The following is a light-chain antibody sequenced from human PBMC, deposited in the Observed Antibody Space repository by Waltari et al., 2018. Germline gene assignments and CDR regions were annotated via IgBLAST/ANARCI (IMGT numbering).Light chain of an antibody. CDR3: QAWDSSTHGV. CDR2: QDS. J-gene: IGLJ2*01. V-gene: IGLV3-1*01. Sequence: YELTQPPSVSVSPGQTASITCSGDKLGDKYACWYQQKPGQSPVLVIYQDSKRPSGIPERFSGSNSGNTATLTISGTQAMDEADYYCQAWDSSTHGVFGGGTKLTVL. CDR1: KLGDKY.